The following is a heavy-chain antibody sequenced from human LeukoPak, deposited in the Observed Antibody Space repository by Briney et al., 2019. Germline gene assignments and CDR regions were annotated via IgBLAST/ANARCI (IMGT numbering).Heavy chain of an antibody. Sequence: GGSLRLSCVASGFTFSTYAMHWVRQAPGKGLEWVAVKSYDGNNKYYADSVKGRFTISGDNSKNTLHLQMNSLRAEDTAVYYCARDARDYGGYYFDSWGQGTRVTVSP. V-gene: IGHV3-30*04. J-gene: IGHJ4*02. D-gene: IGHD4-17*01. CDR2: KSYDGNNK. CDR3: ARDARDYGGYYFDS. CDR1: GFTFSTYA.